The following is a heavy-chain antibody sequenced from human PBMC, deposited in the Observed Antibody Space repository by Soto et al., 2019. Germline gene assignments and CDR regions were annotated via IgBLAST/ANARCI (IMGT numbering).Heavy chain of an antibody. J-gene: IGHJ4*02. D-gene: IGHD1-7*01. CDR1: GLTFSNYA. Sequence: GSLRLSCATSGLTFSNYAMSWVRQAPGGGLEWVSSMSGSSSTTYYADSVRGRFTISRDRSKNTLYLQMSSLRAEDTALYYCAKNQERELPRVINFWGQGTLVTVSS. V-gene: IGHV3-23*01. CDR3: AKNQERELPRVINF. CDR2: MSGSSSTT.